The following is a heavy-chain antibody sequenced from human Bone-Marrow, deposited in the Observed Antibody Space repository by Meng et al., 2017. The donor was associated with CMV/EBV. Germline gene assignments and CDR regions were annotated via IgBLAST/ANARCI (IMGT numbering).Heavy chain of an antibody. CDR2: IRSKANSYAT. J-gene: IGHJ4*02. D-gene: IGHD6-13*01. CDR1: GFTFSGSA. V-gene: IGHV3-73*01. CDR3: TGYSSSWTSKDYFDY. Sequence: GESLKISCAASGFTFSGSAMHWVRQASGKGLEWVGRIRSKANSYATAYAASVKGRFTTSRDDSKNTAYLQMNSLKTEDTAVYYCTGYSSSWTSKDYFDYWGQGTRVTVSS.